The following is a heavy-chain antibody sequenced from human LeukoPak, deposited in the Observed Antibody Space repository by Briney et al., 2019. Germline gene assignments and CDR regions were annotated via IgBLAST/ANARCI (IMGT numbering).Heavy chain of an antibody. D-gene: IGHD1-26*01. Sequence: GASVKVSCRAAGYTFTIYYMHWVRQAPGQGLEWMGIINPSGGSTSYAQMFQGRVTMTRDTSTSTVYMGLSSLRSEDTAVYYCARESGGGSYFDYWGQGALVTVSS. CDR2: INPSGGST. V-gene: IGHV1-46*01. CDR1: GYTFTIYY. CDR3: ARESGGGSYFDY. J-gene: IGHJ4*02.